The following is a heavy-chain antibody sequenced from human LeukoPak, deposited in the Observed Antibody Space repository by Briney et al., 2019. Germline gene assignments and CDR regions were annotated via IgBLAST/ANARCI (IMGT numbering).Heavy chain of an antibody. D-gene: IGHD5-18*01. CDR1: GFTFSSYW. CDR3: ARDRGYTYGFDAFDL. Sequence: PGGSLRLSCAASGFTFSSYWMSWVRQAPGKGLEWVANIKQDGSEKYYVDSVKGRFTISRDNAKNTLYLQMNSLRPADTAVYYCARDRGYTYGFDAFDLWGQGTLVTVSS. CDR2: IKQDGSEK. J-gene: IGHJ3*01. V-gene: IGHV3-7*01.